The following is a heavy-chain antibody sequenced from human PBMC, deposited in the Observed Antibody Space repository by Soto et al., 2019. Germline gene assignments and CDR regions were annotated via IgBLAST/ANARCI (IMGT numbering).Heavy chain of an antibody. CDR1: GGSISSYY. J-gene: IGHJ4*02. D-gene: IGHD3-10*01. V-gene: IGHV4-59*01. CDR3: ARIPGSDPPP. CDR2: IYYTGST. Sequence: SATRSLTCPVSGGSISSYYWSWIRQPPGKGLEWIGYIYYTGSTNYNPSLKSRVTISIDTSKNQFSLKLSSVTAADTAVYYCARIPGSDPPPWGQGTLVTVSS.